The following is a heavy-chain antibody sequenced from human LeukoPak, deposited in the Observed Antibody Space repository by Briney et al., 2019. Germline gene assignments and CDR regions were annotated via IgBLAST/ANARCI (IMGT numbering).Heavy chain of an antibody. CDR3: AKSVIGQKQQLIDY. V-gene: IGHV3-23*01. J-gene: IGHJ4*02. D-gene: IGHD6-13*01. CDR1: GFTFSSYA. CDR2: ISGSGGST. Sequence: GGSLRLSCAASGFTFSSYAMSWVRQAPGKGLEWVSAISGSGGSTYYADSVKGRFTISRDNSKNTLYLQMNSLRAEDTAVYYCAKSVIGQKQQLIDYWGQGTLVTVSS.